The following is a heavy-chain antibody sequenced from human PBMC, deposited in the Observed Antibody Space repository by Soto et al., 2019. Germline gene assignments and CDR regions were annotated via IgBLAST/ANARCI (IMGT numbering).Heavy chain of an antibody. CDR1: GYNFTSYA. Sequence: GASVKVSCKASGYNFTSYAMHWVRQAPGQRLEWMGWINAGNGNTKYSQKFQGRVTITRDTSASTAYMELSSLRSEDTAVYYYARSIVVVTALAYWGQGTLVTVSS. J-gene: IGHJ4*02. CDR2: INAGNGNT. D-gene: IGHD2-21*02. V-gene: IGHV1-3*01. CDR3: ARSIVVVTALAY.